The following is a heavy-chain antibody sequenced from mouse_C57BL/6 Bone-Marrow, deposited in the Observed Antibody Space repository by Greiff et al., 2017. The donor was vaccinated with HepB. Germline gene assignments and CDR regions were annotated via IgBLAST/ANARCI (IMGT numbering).Heavy chain of an antibody. D-gene: IGHD1-1*01. CDR1: GYTFTSYW. V-gene: IGHV1-50*01. J-gene: IGHJ2*01. Sequence: QVQLQQPGAELVKPGASVKLSCKASGYTFTSYWMQWVKQRPGQGLEWIGEIDPSDSYTNYNQKFKGKATLTVDTSSSTAYMQLSSLTSEDSAVYYCALYYGSSPYYFDYWGQGTTLTVSS. CDR2: IDPSDSYT. CDR3: ALYYGSSPYYFDY.